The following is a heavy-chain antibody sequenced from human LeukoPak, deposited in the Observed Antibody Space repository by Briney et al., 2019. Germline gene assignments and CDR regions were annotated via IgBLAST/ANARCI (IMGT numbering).Heavy chain of an antibody. CDR1: GYTFTGYY. Sequence: ASVKVSCTASGYTFTGYYMHWVRQAPGQGLEWMGWINPNSGGTNYAQKFQGRVTMTRDTSISTAYMELSRLRSDDTAVYYCAKGPVVVTATPTPGDYWGQGTLVTVSS. J-gene: IGHJ4*02. D-gene: IGHD2-21*02. CDR2: INPNSGGT. V-gene: IGHV1-2*02. CDR3: AKGPVVVTATPTPGDY.